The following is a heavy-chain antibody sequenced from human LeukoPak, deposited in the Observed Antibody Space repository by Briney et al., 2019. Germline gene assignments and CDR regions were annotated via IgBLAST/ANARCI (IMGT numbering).Heavy chain of an antibody. V-gene: IGHV3-48*03. CDR3: ARDIYGDEDFDY. D-gene: IGHD3-10*01. J-gene: IGHJ4*02. CDR2: ITSSGDIK. CDR1: GFTFTTYE. Sequence: GGSLRLSCATSGFTFTTYEMNWVRQAPGKGLEWVSYITSSGDIKTYADPVTGRFTMSRDDAKNSVYLQMNSLRPEDTAVYYCARDIYGDEDFDYWGQGTLVSVSS.